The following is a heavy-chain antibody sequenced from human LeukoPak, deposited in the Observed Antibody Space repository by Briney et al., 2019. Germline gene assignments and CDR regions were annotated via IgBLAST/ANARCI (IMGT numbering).Heavy chain of an antibody. CDR2: IYPSGST. CDR1: GGSITTYY. J-gene: IGHJ5*01. D-gene: IGHD6-19*01. Sequence: SETLSLTCTVPGGSITTYYWSWIRQPAGKGLEWIGRIYPSGSTNYNPSLKSRVTMSVDTSKNQFSLKLTSVTAADTAVYYCARGLSAKQWLVPFDSWGQGTLVTVSS. CDR3: ARGLSAKQWLVPFDS. V-gene: IGHV4-4*07.